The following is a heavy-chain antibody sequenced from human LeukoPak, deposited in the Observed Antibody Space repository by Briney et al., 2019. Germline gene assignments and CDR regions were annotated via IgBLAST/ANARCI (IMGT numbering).Heavy chain of an antibody. CDR2: INPNSGGT. J-gene: IGHJ6*03. CDR1: GYIFTNYG. CDR3: AREIRSTATVPFEHYYYMDV. V-gene: IGHV1-18*01. D-gene: IGHD5-18*01. Sequence: ASVKVSCKASGYIFTNYGMNWVRQAPGQGLEWMGWINPNSGGTNYAQKLQGRVTMTTDTSTSTAYMELRSLRSDDTAVYYCAREIRSTATVPFEHYYYMDVWGKGTTVTISS.